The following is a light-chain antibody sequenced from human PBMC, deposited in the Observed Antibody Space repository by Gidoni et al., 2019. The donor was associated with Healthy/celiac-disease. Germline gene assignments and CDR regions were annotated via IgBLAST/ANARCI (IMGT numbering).Light chain of an antibody. CDR1: QSISSY. Sequence: DLQMTQSPSSLSASVGDRVTITGRASQSISSYLNWYQQKPGKAPKLLIYAAPSLQSGVPSRFSGSGSGTDFTLTISSLQPEDFATYYCQQSYSTPEITFGQGTRLEIK. CDR2: AAP. CDR3: QQSYSTPEIT. J-gene: IGKJ5*01. V-gene: IGKV1-39*01.